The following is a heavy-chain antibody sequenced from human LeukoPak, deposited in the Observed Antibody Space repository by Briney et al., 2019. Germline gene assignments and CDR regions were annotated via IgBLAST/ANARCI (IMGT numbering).Heavy chain of an antibody. D-gene: IGHD6-25*01. Sequence: PSETLSLTCAVSGDSISSSNWWSWVRQPPGKGLEWIGEIYHSGSTNYNPSLKSRVTMSLDKSKNQFSLNLTSVTAADTAVYYCAREAAGQWFDPWGQGTLVTVSS. V-gene: IGHV4-4*02. CDR2: IYHSGST. CDR3: AREAAGQWFDP. J-gene: IGHJ5*02. CDR1: GDSISSSNW.